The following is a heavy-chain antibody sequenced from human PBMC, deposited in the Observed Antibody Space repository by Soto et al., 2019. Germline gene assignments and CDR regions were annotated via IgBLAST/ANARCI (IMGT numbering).Heavy chain of an antibody. D-gene: IGHD2-2*01. J-gene: IGHJ3*01. V-gene: IGHV1-69*13. Sequence: SVKVSCKASGGSFSSYGISWVLQAPGKGLEWMGGIIPIFGTANYAQKFQGRVTITADESTSTAYMELSSLRSEDTAVYYCASELSSMATIGHHDSVLWRQATMV. CDR3: ASELSSMATIGHHDSVL. CDR1: GGSFSSYG. CDR2: IIPIFGTA.